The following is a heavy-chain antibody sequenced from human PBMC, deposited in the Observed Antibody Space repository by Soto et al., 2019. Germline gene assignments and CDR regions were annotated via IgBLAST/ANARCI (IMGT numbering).Heavy chain of an antibody. D-gene: IGHD3-22*01. Sequence: QVQLVQSGAEVKKPGASVKVSCKASGYIFTNHYIHWVRQAPGQGLEWMGIINPSGGSTNYLQKLQGRVTMTRQTSTSTVYMELSSLRSEDTAVYFCARVDYYESSGFYYDYWGQGTLVTVSS. V-gene: IGHV1-46*01. CDR1: GYIFTNHY. J-gene: IGHJ4*02. CDR2: INPSGGST. CDR3: ARVDYYESSGFYYDY.